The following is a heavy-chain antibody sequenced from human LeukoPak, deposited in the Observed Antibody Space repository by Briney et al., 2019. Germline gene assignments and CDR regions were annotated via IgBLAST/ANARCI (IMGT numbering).Heavy chain of an antibody. CDR3: ARVGRTVTYDY. CDR1: GFTFSDAW. Sequence: GGSLRLSCEGSGFTFSDAWMNWVRQAPGKGLEWVSYISSSSSTIYYADSVKGRFTISRDNAKNSLYLQMNSLRAEDTAVYYCARVGRTVTYDYWGQGTLVTVSS. J-gene: IGHJ4*02. CDR2: ISSSSSTI. D-gene: IGHD4-11*01. V-gene: IGHV3-11*01.